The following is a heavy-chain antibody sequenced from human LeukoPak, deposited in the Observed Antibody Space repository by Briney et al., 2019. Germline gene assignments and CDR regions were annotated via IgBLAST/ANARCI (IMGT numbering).Heavy chain of an antibody. V-gene: IGHV3-53*01. J-gene: IGHJ4*02. CDR3: ARSTTYYYDSSGYYYSYPFDY. CDR2: IYSGGST. Sequence: GGSLRLSCAASGFTVSSNYMSWVRQAPGKGLEWVSVIYSGGSTYYADSVKGRFTISRDNSENTLYLQMNSLRAEDTAVYYCARSTTYYYDSSGYYYSYPFDYWGQGTLVTVSS. CDR1: GFTVSSNY. D-gene: IGHD3-22*01.